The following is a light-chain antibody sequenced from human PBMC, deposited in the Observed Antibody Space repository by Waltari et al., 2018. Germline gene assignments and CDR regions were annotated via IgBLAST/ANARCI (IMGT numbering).Light chain of an antibody. V-gene: IGKV1-5*01. Sequence: DIQITQSPSALSASVGDTVTINCRTSRSVGGWMAWFQQKPDKAPRLLIYEGSSLADGVPSRFSGSGSATEFTLTISGLQPDDFATYYCQQYNDLYSFGRGTKVEIK. CDR3: QQYNDLYS. CDR2: EGS. CDR1: RSVGGW. J-gene: IGKJ2*01.